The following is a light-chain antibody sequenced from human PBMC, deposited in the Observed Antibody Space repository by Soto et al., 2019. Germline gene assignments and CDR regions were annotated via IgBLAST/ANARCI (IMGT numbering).Light chain of an antibody. CDR2: RNS. V-gene: IGLV1-47*01. Sequence: QAVVTQPPSASGTPGQRVTISCSGSSSNIGSNYVFWYQQLPGTAPKVLMYRNSQRPSGVPDRFSGSKSGTSASLAISGLRSEDEADYYCASWDDSLSGVVVFGGGTKVTVL. J-gene: IGLJ2*01. CDR3: ASWDDSLSGVVV. CDR1: SSNIGSNY.